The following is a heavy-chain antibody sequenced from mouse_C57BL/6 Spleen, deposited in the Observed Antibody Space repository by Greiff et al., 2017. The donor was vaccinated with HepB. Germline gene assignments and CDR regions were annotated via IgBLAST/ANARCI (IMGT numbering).Heavy chain of an antibody. Sequence: EVKLQESGGGLVQPGGSLKLSCAASGFTFSDYGMAWVRQAPRKGPEWVAFISNLAYSIYYADTVTGRFTISRENAKNTLYLEMSSRRSEDTAMYYCARQRAAQATNAMDYWGQGTSVTVSS. J-gene: IGHJ4*01. CDR3: ARQRAAQATNAMDY. CDR1: GFTFSDYG. V-gene: IGHV5-15*01. D-gene: IGHD3-2*02. CDR2: ISNLAYSI.